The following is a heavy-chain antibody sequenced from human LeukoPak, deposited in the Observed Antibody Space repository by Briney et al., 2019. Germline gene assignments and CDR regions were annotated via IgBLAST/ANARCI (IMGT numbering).Heavy chain of an antibody. CDR1: GGSISSYY. D-gene: IGHD5-18*01. J-gene: IGHJ4*02. Sequence: PSETLSLTCTVSGGSISSYYWSWIRQPPGKGLEWIGYIDYSGSTNYNPSLKSRVTISVDTSKSQFSLNLSSVTAADTAVYYYARRTAAMVGYFDYWGQGTLVTVSS. CDR3: ARRTAAMVGYFDY. CDR2: IDYSGST. V-gene: IGHV4-59*08.